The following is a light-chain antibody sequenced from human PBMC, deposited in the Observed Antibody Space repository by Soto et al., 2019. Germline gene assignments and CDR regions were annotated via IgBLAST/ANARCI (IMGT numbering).Light chain of an antibody. CDR1: QGVSSSY. V-gene: IGKV3-11*01. CDR2: DAS. J-gene: IGKJ4*01. Sequence: DIVLTQSPSTLSWSPGERATLSWRASQGVSSSYLAWYQQKPGQAPRLLIYDASNRATGIPARFSGSGYGTDFNLTISSLEPEDFAVYYCQQRSNWPLTFGGGTKVDIK. CDR3: QQRSNWPLT.